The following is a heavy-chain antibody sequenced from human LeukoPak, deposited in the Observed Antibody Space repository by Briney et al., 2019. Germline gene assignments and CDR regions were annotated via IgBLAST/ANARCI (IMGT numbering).Heavy chain of an antibody. J-gene: IGHJ5*02. CDR1: GDSISSYY. CDR3: VRGSSGTAVRGISWAWFDP. Sequence: ETLSLTCTVSGDSISSYYWSWIRQPPGKGLEWIGYIYYSGSTKYNPSLKSRVTISVDTSKNQFSLKLNSVTAADTAVYYCVRGSSGTAVRGISWAWFDPWGQGTLVTVSS. D-gene: IGHD3-10*01. CDR2: IYYSGST. V-gene: IGHV4-59*01.